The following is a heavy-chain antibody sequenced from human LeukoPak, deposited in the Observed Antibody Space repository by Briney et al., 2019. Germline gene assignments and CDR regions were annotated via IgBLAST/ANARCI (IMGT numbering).Heavy chain of an antibody. D-gene: IGHD3-10*01. J-gene: IGHJ4*02. V-gene: IGHV1-69*01. CDR2: IIPIFGTA. CDR1: GGTFSSYA. Sequence: SVKVSCKASGGTFSSYAVSWVRQAPGQGLEWMGGIIPIFGTANYAQKFQGRVTITADESTSTACMELSSLRSEDTAVYYCARSLRFGEFSDYWGQGTLVTVSS. CDR3: ARSLRFGEFSDY.